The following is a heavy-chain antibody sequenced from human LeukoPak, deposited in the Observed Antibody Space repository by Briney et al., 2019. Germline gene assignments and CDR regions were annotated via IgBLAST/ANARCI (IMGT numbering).Heavy chain of an antibody. CDR1: GFTLNNYG. D-gene: IGHD1-26*01. J-gene: IGHJ4*02. V-gene: IGHV3-30*03. CDR2: ISQDGSNK. Sequence: GGSLRLSCAASGFTLNNYGMHWVRQAPGKGLEWVAVISQDGSNKYYADSVKGRFTISRDNSKNTLYLHMDSLRVEDRAVYYCATWLYSGKYWTGKDYFDYWGQGTLVTVSS. CDR3: ATWLYSGKYWTGKDYFDY.